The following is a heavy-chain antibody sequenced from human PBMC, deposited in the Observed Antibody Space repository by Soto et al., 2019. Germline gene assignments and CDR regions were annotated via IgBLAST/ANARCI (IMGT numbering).Heavy chain of an antibody. V-gene: IGHV3-48*01. CDR3: ARGVAGRPDY. CDR1: GFKFTSYG. Sequence: EVELVNSGGGLVYPGGSLRLSCEASGFKFTSYGMNWVRQAPGKGLEWLAYISGYSATIVYADSVRGRFTVSRDNARTSVVLQLNNLRGDDTAVYDWARGVAGRPDYWGQGTLVLVSS. J-gene: IGHJ4*02. CDR2: ISGYSATI. D-gene: IGHD2-21*01.